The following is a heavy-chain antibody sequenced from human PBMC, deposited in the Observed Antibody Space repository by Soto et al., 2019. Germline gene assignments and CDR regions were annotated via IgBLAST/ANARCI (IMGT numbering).Heavy chain of an antibody. J-gene: IGHJ4*02. CDR2: INHSGST. CDR3: ARASTYSSSWFDY. CDR1: GGSFSGYY. Sequence: QVQLQQWGAGLLKPSENLSLTCAVYGGSFSGYYWSWIRQPPGKGLEWIGEINHSGSTNYNSSLKTRVAISVDTSKNQFSLKLSSVTAADTAVYYCARASTYSSSWFDYWGQGTLVTVSS. D-gene: IGHD6-13*01. V-gene: IGHV4-34*01.